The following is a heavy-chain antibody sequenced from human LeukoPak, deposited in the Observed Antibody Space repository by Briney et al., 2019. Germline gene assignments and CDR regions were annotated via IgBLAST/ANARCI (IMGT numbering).Heavy chain of an antibody. CDR1: GFTFSSYA. D-gene: IGHD6-19*01. CDR2: ISYDGSNK. CDR3: AKESIEAGTGIDY. Sequence: PGGSLRLSCAASGFTFSSYAMHWVRQAPGKGLEWVAVISYDGSNKYYADSVKGRFTISRDNSKNTLYLQMNSLRAEDTAVYYCAKESIEAGTGIDYWGQGTLVTVSS. V-gene: IGHV3-30-3*01. J-gene: IGHJ4*02.